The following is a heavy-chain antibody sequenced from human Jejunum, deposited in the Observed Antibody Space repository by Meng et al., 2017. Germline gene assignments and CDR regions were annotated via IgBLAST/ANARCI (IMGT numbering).Heavy chain of an antibody. CDR1: GFIFDDFA. CDR3: AKHALYGSGTYSPHFDY. J-gene: IGHJ4*02. V-gene: IGHV3-43D*03. D-gene: IGHD3-10*01. Sequence: GESLKISCAASGFIFDDFAMHWVRQAPGRSLEWVSLISCDGGRTYYADSVKGRFTISRDNSKNSLYLQMNSLRVEDTAFYYCAKHALYGSGTYSPHFDYWGQGTLVTVSS. CDR2: ISCDGGRT.